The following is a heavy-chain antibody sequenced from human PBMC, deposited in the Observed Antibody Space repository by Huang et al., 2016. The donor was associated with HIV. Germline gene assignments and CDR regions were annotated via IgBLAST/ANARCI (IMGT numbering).Heavy chain of an antibody. CDR3: AKDATTSSTWFHYYYYYMDV. CDR1: GFAFFTYG. CDR2: IRHDGNDK. D-gene: IGHD6-13*01. J-gene: IGHJ6*03. Sequence: QVQLVESGGGVVQPGGSLSLSCAASGFAFFTYGIHWVREGSGKGLEWVAFIRHDGNDKYYADSVEGRFTVSRDNSRNTLYLQLNGLRVEDTAVYYCAKDATTSSTWFHYYYYYMDVWGKGTTVTVS. V-gene: IGHV3-30*02.